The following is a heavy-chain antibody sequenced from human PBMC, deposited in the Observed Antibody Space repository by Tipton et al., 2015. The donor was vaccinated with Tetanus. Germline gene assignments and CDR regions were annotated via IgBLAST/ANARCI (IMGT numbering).Heavy chain of an antibody. CDR1: GGSISSGDYS. Sequence: TLSLTCAVSGGSISSGDYSWSWIRQPPGKGLEWIGYIYDSGSTYYNPSLKSRVTISEDRSKNQISLRLRSVTAADTAVYYCARGEAYGDYPAMYFFDNWGQGTLLTVSS. V-gene: IGHV4-30-2*01. D-gene: IGHD4-17*01. CDR2: IYDSGST. CDR3: ARGEAYGDYPAMYFFDN. J-gene: IGHJ4*02.